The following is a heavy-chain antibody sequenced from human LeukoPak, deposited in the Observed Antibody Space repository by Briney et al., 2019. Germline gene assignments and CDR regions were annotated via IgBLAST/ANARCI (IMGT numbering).Heavy chain of an antibody. V-gene: IGHV4-39*01. J-gene: IGHJ4*02. CDR2: IYYSGST. Sequence: SETLSLTCTVSGGSISSSSYYWGWIRQPPGKGLEWIGSIYYSGSTYYNPSLKSRVTISVDTSKNQFSLKLSSVTAADTAVYYCARHVDTLEYFDYWGQGTLVTVSS. CDR1: GGSISSSSYY. D-gene: IGHD5-18*01. CDR3: ARHVDTLEYFDY.